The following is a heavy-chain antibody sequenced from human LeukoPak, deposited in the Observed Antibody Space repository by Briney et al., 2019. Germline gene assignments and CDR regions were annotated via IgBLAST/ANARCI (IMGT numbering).Heavy chain of an antibody. V-gene: IGHV4-4*07. CDR3: ARRNKNSWAFDY. CDR1: GDSISSYY. Sequence: KASETLSLTCTVSGDSISSYYWSWIRQPAGKGLEWIGRIYTSGSTNYNPSLKSRVTMSVDTSKNQFSLKLSSVTAADTAVYYCARRNKNSWAFDYWGQGTLVTVSS. D-gene: IGHD6-13*01. J-gene: IGHJ4*02. CDR2: IYTSGST.